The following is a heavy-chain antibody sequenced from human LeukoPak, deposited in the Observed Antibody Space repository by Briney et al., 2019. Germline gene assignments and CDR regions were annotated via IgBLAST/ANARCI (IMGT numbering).Heavy chain of an antibody. CDR2: VDPEDGET. CDR3: ATIEAVAGLDY. D-gene: IGHD6-19*01. Sequence: ASVKVSCKVSGYTFTDYYMHWVQQAPGKGLEWMGLVDPEDGETIYAEKFQGRVTITADTSTGTAYMELSSLRSEDTAVYYCATIEAVAGLDYWGQGTLVTVSS. V-gene: IGHV1-69-2*01. CDR1: GYTFTDYY. J-gene: IGHJ4*02.